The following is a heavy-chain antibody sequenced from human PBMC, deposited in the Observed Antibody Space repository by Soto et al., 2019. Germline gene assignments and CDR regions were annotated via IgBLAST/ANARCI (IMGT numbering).Heavy chain of an antibody. D-gene: IGHD3-10*01. Sequence: PSETLSLTCTVSNGSISNPIYYWGWMRQPPGKGLEWIGSINGRGNTNYNPSLQGRVTMSIDTSRNQFSLKLKSVTVADTAVFYCASRMGSGRYYFDYWGQGVLVTAPQ. CDR2: INGRGNT. CDR1: NGSISNPIYY. J-gene: IGHJ4*02. CDR3: ASRMGSGRYYFDY. V-gene: IGHV4-39*07.